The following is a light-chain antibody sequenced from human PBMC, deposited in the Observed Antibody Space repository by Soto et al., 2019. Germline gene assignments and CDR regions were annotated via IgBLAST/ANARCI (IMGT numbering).Light chain of an antibody. CDR3: QQYDSSAEIT. CDR1: QSVSSSY. J-gene: IGKJ5*01. V-gene: IGKV3-20*01. Sequence: EIVLTQSPGTLSLSPGERATLSCRASQSVSSSYLAWYQQKPGQAPRLLIYGASSRATGIPDRFSGSGSGTDFTLIISRLEPEDVAVYYCQQYDSSAEITFGQGTRLEIK. CDR2: GAS.